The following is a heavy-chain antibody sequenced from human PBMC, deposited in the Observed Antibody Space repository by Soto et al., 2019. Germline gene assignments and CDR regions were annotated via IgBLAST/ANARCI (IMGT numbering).Heavy chain of an antibody. CDR2: ISAYNGNT. V-gene: IGHV1-18*01. D-gene: IGHD2-2*02. CDR3: ARDFAVVPAAIPYYYYGMDV. CDR1: GYTFTSYG. Sequence: ASVKVSCKASGYTFTSYGISWVRQAPGQGLEWMGWISAYNGNTNYAQRLQGRVTMTTDTSTSTAYMELRSLRSDDTAVYYCARDFAVVPAAIPYYYYGMDVWGQGTTVTVSS. J-gene: IGHJ6*02.